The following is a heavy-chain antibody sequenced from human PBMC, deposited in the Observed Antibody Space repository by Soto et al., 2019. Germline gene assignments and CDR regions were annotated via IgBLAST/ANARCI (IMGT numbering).Heavy chain of an antibody. V-gene: IGHV1-46*01. D-gene: IGHD3-10*01. CDR3: ARGAVGAAWFGGYGMDV. CDR2: INLSGGST. Sequence: QVQLVQSGAEGKKPGASVKLSCETSGYTFTNFYMHWVRQAPGQGLEWMGTINLSGGSTFDAPKFQGRLTMTRDTSTSTVYMDLSSLTSEDTAVYYCARGAVGAAWFGGYGMDVWGQGTTVTVSS. CDR1: GYTFTNFY. J-gene: IGHJ6*02.